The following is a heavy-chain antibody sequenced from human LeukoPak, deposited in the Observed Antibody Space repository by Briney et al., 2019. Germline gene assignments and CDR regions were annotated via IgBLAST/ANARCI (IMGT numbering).Heavy chain of an antibody. J-gene: IGHJ4*02. CDR1: GGSFSGYY. Sequence: SETLSLTCAVYGGSFSGYYWSWIRQPPGKGLEWIGEINNSGSTNYNPSLKSRVTISVDTSKNQFSLKLSSVTAADTAVYYCARVEGYCSGGSCYLGTYTAMVGSCFDYWGQGTLVTVSS. CDR2: INNSGST. CDR3: ARVEGYCSGGSCYLGTYTAMVGSCFDY. V-gene: IGHV4-34*01. D-gene: IGHD2-15*01.